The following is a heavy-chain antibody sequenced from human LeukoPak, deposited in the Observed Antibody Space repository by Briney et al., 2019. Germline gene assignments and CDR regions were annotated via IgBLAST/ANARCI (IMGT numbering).Heavy chain of an antibody. Sequence: PSETLSLTCTVSGGSISSSSYYWGWIRQPPGKGLEWIGSIYYSGSTYYNPSLKSRVTISVDTSKNQFSLKLSSVTAADTAVYYCARLYYDFWSGPAYHWFDPWGQGTLVTVSS. V-gene: IGHV4-39*01. D-gene: IGHD3-3*01. CDR3: ARLYYDFWSGPAYHWFDP. CDR1: GGSISSSSYY. CDR2: IYYSGST. J-gene: IGHJ5*02.